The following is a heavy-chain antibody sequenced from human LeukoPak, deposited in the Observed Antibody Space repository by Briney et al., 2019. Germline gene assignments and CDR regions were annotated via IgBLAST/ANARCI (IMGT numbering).Heavy chain of an antibody. CDR3: AAAGSDYYDSSGYLGG. CDR2: IVVGSGNT. D-gene: IGHD3-22*01. Sequence: SVKVSCKASGFTFTSSAMQWVRQARGQRLEWIGWIVVGSGNTNYAQKFQERVTITRDMSTSTAYMELSSLRSGDTAVYYCAAAGSDYYDSSGYLGGWGQGTLVTVSS. V-gene: IGHV1-58*02. CDR1: GFTFTSSA. J-gene: IGHJ4*02.